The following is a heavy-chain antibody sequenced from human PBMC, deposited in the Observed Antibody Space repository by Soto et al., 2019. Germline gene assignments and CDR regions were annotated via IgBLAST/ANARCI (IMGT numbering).Heavy chain of an antibody. Sequence: PGGSLRLSCAASGFTFSSYSMNWVRQAPGKGLEWVSSISSSSSYIYYADSVKGRFTISRDNAKNSLYLQMNSLRAEDTAVYYCARVDDYGDYIPYYYYGMDVWGQGTTVTVSS. CDR1: GFTFSSYS. V-gene: IGHV3-21*01. J-gene: IGHJ6*02. D-gene: IGHD4-17*01. CDR3: ARVDDYGDYIPYYYYGMDV. CDR2: ISSSSSYI.